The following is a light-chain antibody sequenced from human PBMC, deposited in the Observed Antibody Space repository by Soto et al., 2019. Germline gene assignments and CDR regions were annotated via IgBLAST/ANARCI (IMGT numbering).Light chain of an antibody. CDR3: SSYAGSNNPLYV. V-gene: IGLV2-8*01. Sequence: QSLLTQPPSASGSPGQSVTISRSGTSSDVGGYNYVSWYQQHPGKAPKLMIYEVSKRPSGVPDRFSGSKSGNTASLTVSGLQAEDEADYYCSSYAGSNNPLYVFGTGTKVTVL. J-gene: IGLJ1*01. CDR1: SSDVGGYNY. CDR2: EVS.